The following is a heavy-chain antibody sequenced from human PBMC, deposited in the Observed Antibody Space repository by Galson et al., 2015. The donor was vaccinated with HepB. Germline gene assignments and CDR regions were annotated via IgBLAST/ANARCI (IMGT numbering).Heavy chain of an antibody. V-gene: IGHV4-59*01. CDR1: GGSISSYY. Sequence: SETLSLTCTVSGGSISSYYWSWIRQPPGKGLEWIGYIYYSGSTNYNPSLKSRVTISVDTSKNQFSLKLSSVTAADTAVYYCAGEGYGSGDAYWGQGTLVTVSS. CDR2: IYYSGST. J-gene: IGHJ4*02. CDR3: AGEGYGSGDAY. D-gene: IGHD3-10*01.